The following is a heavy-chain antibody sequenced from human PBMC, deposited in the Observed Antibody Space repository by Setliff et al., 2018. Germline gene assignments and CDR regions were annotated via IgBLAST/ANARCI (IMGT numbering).Heavy chain of an antibody. CDR2: ISIGGNTI. V-gene: IGHV3-48*02. Sequence: SLRLSCAASGFTFSSYAMSWVRQAPGKGLEWVSYISIGGNTIYYADSVKGRFTISRDNAKNSLYLQMNSLRDEDTAVYYCARDLAPPGSAYEKNGEKGGYCSTTSCDSRGQGTLVTVYS. CDR1: GFTFSSYA. CDR3: ARDLAPPGSAYEKNGEKGGYCSTTSCDS. J-gene: IGHJ5*01. D-gene: IGHD2-2*01.